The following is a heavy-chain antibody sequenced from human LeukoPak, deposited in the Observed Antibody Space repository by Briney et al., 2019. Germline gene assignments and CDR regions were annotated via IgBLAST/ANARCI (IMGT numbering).Heavy chain of an antibody. CDR1: GGSISSGSYY. J-gene: IGHJ5*02. CDR3: ARLQGYCSSTSCYPYNWFDP. D-gene: IGHD2-2*01. Sequence: PSQTLSLTCTVSGGSISSGSYYWSWIRQPAGKGLEWIGSIYHSGSTYYNPSLKSRVTISVDTSKNQFSLKLSSVTAADTAVYYCARLQGYCSSTSCYPYNWFDPWGQGTLVTVSS. V-gene: IGHV4-61*02. CDR2: IYHSGST.